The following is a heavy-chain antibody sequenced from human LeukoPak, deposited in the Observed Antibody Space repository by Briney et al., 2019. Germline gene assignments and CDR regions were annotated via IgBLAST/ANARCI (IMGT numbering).Heavy chain of an antibody. V-gene: IGHV3-15*01. J-gene: IGHJ4*02. Sequence: GGSLRLSCAVSVFTFSNAWMTWFRQAPGKGLEWVGRIKSKRYGGTTDYAAAGKGRFTISRDDSQNTLYLQMNSLRAEDTAVYYCARDGFPYYDFWSGYYQYYFDYWGQGTLVTVSS. D-gene: IGHD3-3*01. CDR3: ARDGFPYYDFWSGYYQYYFDY. CDR1: VFTFSNAW. CDR2: IKSKRYGGTT.